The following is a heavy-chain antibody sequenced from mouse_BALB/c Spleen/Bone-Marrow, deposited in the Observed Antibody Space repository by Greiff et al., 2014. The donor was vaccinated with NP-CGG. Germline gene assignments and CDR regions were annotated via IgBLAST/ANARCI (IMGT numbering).Heavy chain of an antibody. CDR2: IDPARGNT. Sequence: EVQRVESGADLVKPGASVKLSCTTSGFNIKDTFMHWVEQRPEQGLEWIGRIDPARGNTKYDPKFQGKATITADTSSNKVSLQLSGLTSEDTAVYYCAHDAPFTYWGQGTLVTVSA. CDR1: GFNIKDTF. V-gene: IGHV14-3*02. J-gene: IGHJ3*01. CDR3: AHDAPFTY. D-gene: IGHD2-3*01.